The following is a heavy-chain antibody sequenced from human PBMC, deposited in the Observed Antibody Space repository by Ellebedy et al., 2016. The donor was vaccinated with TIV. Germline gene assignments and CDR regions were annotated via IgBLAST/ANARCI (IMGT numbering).Heavy chain of an antibody. D-gene: IGHD6-19*01. CDR1: GFTFSSYA. J-gene: IGHJ4*02. CDR3: AKAAQGYSSGWYRRGTDY. CDR2: ISGSGGST. V-gene: IGHV3-23*01. Sequence: GESLKISCAASGFTFSSYAMSWVRQAPGKGLEWVSAISGSGGSTYYADSVKGRFTISRDNSKNTLYLQMNSLRAEDTAVYYCAKAAQGYSSGWYRRGTDYWGQGTLVTVSS.